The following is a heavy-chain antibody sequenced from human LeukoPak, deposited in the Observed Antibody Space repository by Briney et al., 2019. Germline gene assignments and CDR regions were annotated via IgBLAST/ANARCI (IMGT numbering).Heavy chain of an antibody. V-gene: IGHV4-39*01. J-gene: IGHJ4*02. CDR3: SGSYRGVDY. CDR2: IYYSGST. Sequence: PSETLSLTCTVSGGSISSSSYYWGWLRQPPGKGLEWIGSIYYSGSTYYNPSLKSRVPISVDTSKNQFSLKLSSVTAADTAVYYCSGSYRGVDYWGQGTLVTVSS. D-gene: IGHD1-26*01. CDR1: GGSISSSSYY.